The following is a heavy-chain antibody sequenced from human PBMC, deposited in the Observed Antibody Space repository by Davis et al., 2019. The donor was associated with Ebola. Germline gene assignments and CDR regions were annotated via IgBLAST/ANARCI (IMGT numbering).Heavy chain of an antibody. D-gene: IGHD1-1*01. CDR1: GYTFTGYY. J-gene: IGHJ4*02. Sequence: ASVKVSCKASGYTFTGYYMHWVRQAPGQGLEWMGIINPSGGSTSYAQKLQGRVTMTTDTSTSTAYMELRSLRSDDTVVYYCARCRLPYDSFNYWGQGTLVTVSS. CDR3: ARCRLPYDSFNY. CDR2: INPSGGST. V-gene: IGHV1-46*01.